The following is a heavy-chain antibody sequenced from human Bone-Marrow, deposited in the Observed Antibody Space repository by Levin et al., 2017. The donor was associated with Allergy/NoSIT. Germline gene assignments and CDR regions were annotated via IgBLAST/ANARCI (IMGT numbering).Heavy chain of an antibody. V-gene: IGHV4-30-4*01. CDR3: ARQDLGHYYYNGLDV. CDR1: GASITIGDYY. CDR2: IHYTGNT. J-gene: IGHJ6*02. Sequence: SETLSLTCTLSGASITIGDYYWNWIRQPPGKGLEWIGSIHYTGNTYYNSSLKSRLRISVDTSKNEVSLKLTSVTAADAAVYYCARQDLGHYYYNGLDVWGPGTSVTVSS. D-gene: IGHD1-26*01.